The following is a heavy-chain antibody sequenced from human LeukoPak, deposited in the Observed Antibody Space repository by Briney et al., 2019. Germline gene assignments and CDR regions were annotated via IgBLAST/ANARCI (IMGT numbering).Heavy chain of an antibody. CDR3: AKDNTAAIWNAFDI. D-gene: IGHD2-2*02. V-gene: IGHV3-30*02. CDR1: GFTFSSYG. J-gene: IGHJ3*02. Sequence: PGGSLRLSCAASGFTFSSYGMHWVRQAPGKGLEWVAFIRYDGSNKYYADSVKGRFTISRDNSKNTLYLQMNSLRAEDTAVYYCAKDNTAAIWNAFDIWGQGTMVTVSS. CDR2: IRYDGSNK.